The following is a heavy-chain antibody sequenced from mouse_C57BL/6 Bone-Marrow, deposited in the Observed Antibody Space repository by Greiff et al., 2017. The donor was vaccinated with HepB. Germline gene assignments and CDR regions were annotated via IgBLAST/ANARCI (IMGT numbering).Heavy chain of an antibody. CDR2: INPSSGYT. CDR3: ARFDGYYDYAMDY. CDR1: GYTFTSYW. Sequence: QVQLKESGAELAKPGASVTLSCKASGYTFTSYWMHWVKQRPGQGLEWIGYINPSSGYTKYNQKFKDKATLTADKSSSTAYMQLSSLTYEDSAVYYCARFDGYYDYAMDYWGQGTSVTVSS. V-gene: IGHV1-7*01. D-gene: IGHD2-3*01. J-gene: IGHJ4*01.